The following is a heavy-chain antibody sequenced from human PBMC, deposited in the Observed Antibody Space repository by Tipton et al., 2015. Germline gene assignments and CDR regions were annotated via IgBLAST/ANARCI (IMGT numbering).Heavy chain of an antibody. CDR2: IHYSGSS. D-gene: IGHD3-16*01. CDR1: GDSVRNGSHY. J-gene: IGHJ5*02. V-gene: IGHV4-39*01. Sequence: LRLSCSISGDSVRNGSHYWGWIRQSPGKGLEWIVSIHYSGSSYYNPSLDSRIAVSMDPSKNQLSLTLESVTAADTGVHYCARLGNYYEWQFENWIDPWGQGALVTVSS. CDR3: ARLGNYYEWQFENWIDP.